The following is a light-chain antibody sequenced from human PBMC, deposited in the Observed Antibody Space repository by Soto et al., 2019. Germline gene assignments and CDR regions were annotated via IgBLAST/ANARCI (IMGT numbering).Light chain of an antibody. J-gene: IGKJ5*01. CDR2: VAS. V-gene: IGKV1-9*01. CDR1: QGISSY. CDR3: QQLNSNPPVT. Sequence: DIQLTQSPSFLSASVGDRVTITCRASQGISSYLAWYQQKPGKAPKLLIYVASTLQSGVPSRFSGSGSGTEFTLTISSLQPEDFATYYCQQLNSNPPVTFGQGTRLEIK.